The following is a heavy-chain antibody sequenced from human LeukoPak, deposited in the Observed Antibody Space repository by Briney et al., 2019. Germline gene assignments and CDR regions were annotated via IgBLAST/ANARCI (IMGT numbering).Heavy chain of an antibody. J-gene: IGHJ5*02. CDR2: IDSDGSTI. D-gene: IGHD1-7*01. Sequence: GGSLRLSCAASGFTFNTYWMHWVRQAPGKGLVWVSRIDSDGSTISYADSVKGRFTISRDNAKNTLHLQMNSLRAEDTAVYYCARDRGTTGWFDPWGQGTLVTVSS. CDR1: GFTFNTYW. CDR3: ARDRGTTGWFDP. V-gene: IGHV3-74*01.